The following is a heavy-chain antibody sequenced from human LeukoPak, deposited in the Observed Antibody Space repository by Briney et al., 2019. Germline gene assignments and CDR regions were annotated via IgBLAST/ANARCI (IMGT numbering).Heavy chain of an antibody. CDR3: AKGGGRPLDDAFDI. CDR2: IHYSDGTT. Sequence: PGGSLRLSCVASGFSFGSYGMSWFRQAPGKGLEWASTIHYSDGTTYYADSVKGRFTVSRDNSKNTLSLQMDNLRTEDTAVYYCAKGGGRPLDDAFDIRGQETMVTVSS. CDR1: GFSFGSYG. V-gene: IGHV3-23*01. J-gene: IGHJ3*02.